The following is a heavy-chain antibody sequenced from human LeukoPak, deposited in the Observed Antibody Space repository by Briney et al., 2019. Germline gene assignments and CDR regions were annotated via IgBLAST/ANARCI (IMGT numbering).Heavy chain of an antibody. V-gene: IGHV1-46*01. D-gene: IGHD4-17*01. Sequence: ASVKVSCKASGYTFTNYYIHWVRQAPGQGLEWMGIINPSGGGTTYAQKFRGRVTMTRDTSTSTVYMELSSLRSEDTAVYYCARDQDTIGYGENLYWGQGVLVTVSS. J-gene: IGHJ4*02. CDR1: GYTFTNYY. CDR2: INPSGGGT. CDR3: ARDQDTIGYGENLY.